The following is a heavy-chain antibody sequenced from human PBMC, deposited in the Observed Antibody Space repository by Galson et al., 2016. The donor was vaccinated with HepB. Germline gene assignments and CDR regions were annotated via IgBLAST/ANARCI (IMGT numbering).Heavy chain of an antibody. CDR3: ARGGYSGYVVY. V-gene: IGHV3-7*01. CDR2: IRQDGSEK. Sequence: SLRLSCAASGFTFSTYWMTWVRQAPGKGLEWVANIRQDGSEKHYVDSVKGRFTISRDNAKNSLYLQVNSLRAEDTAVYYCARGGYSGYVVYWGQGTLVTVSS. CDR1: GFTFSTYW. J-gene: IGHJ4*02. D-gene: IGHD5-12*01.